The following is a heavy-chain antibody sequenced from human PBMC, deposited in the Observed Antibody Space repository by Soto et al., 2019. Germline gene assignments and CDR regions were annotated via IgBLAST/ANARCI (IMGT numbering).Heavy chain of an antibody. Sequence: SETLSLTCTVSGGSISSGGYYWSWIRQHPGKGLEWIGYIYYSGSTYYNPSLKSRVTISVDTSKNQFSLKLSSVTAADTAVYYCASKKGGYYDSRGYYNPNPFDYWGQGTLVTVSS. CDR2: IYYSGST. CDR1: GGSISSGGYY. J-gene: IGHJ4*02. D-gene: IGHD3-22*01. CDR3: ASKKGGYYDSRGYYNPNPFDY. V-gene: IGHV4-31*03.